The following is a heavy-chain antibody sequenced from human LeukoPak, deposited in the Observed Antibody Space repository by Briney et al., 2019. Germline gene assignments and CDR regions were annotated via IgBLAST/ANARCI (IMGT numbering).Heavy chain of an antibody. CDR3: VGVSYTSSWYFDY. Sequence: GGSLRLSCAASGFTFSSYAMSWVRQAPGKGLVWVSRISSDGSSTTYADSVKGRFTISRDNAKNTLYLQMNSLRAEDTAVYYCVGVSYTSSWYFDYWGQGTLVTVSS. CDR1: GFTFSSYA. V-gene: IGHV3-74*01. CDR2: ISSDGSST. J-gene: IGHJ4*02. D-gene: IGHD6-13*01.